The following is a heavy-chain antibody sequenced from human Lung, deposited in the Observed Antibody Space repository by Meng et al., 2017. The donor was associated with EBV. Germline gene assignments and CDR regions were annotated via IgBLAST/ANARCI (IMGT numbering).Heavy chain of an antibody. Sequence: QLVVVPETRALARPVCARSLPRVASCCSCSDYYMTWIRQGPGKGLEWLSYISSRGGYTGSAESVKSSLTNSTHNAKYSVDLETNRHRPDSTACYYCGRSHCLNDYWGLGTLVTVSS. V-gene: IGHV3-11*05. CDR3: GRSHCLNDY. CDR1: CCSCSDYY. CDR2: ISSRGGYT. D-gene: IGHD2-21*01. J-gene: IGHJ4*02.